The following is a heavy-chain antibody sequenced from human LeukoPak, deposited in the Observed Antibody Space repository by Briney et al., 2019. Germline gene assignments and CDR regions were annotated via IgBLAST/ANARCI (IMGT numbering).Heavy chain of an antibody. V-gene: IGHV1-2*02. CDR3: ARDFQYYDFWSGYFPYYYYYMDV. CDR2: INPNSGGT. Sequence: GASVKVSCKASGYTFTGYYMHWVRQAPGQGVEGRGWINPNSGGTNYAQKFQGRVTMTRDTSISTAYMELSRLRSDDTAVYYCARDFQYYDFWSGYFPYYYYYMDVWGKGTTVTVSS. D-gene: IGHD3-3*01. J-gene: IGHJ6*03. CDR1: GYTFTGYY.